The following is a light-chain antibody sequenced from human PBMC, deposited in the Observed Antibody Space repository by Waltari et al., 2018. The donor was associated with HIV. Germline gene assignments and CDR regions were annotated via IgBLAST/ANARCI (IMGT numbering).Light chain of an antibody. V-gene: IGLV3-25*03. CDR3: QSADTGGTRV. CDR1: ALARQY. Sequence: SFELTQPPSVSVSPGQTARITCSGDALARQYVYWYQPKPGQAPVVVIDKDTEMPSGIPARFSGSSSWTTVTLTINGVQAEDEADYYCQSADTGGTRVFGSGTKVTVL. J-gene: IGLJ1*01. CDR2: KDT.